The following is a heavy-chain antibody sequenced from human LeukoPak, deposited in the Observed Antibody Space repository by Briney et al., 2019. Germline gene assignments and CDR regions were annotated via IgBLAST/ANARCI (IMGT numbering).Heavy chain of an antibody. Sequence: GGSLRLSCAASGFTFSSYAMSWVRQAPGKGLEWVSAISGSGGSTYYADSVKGRFTISRDNSKNTLYLQMNSLRAEDTAVYYCAKGPVGILEWPHNWFDPWGQGTLVTVSS. CDR3: AKGPVGILEWPHNWFDP. J-gene: IGHJ5*02. V-gene: IGHV3-23*01. CDR1: GFTFSSYA. D-gene: IGHD3-3*01. CDR2: ISGSGGST.